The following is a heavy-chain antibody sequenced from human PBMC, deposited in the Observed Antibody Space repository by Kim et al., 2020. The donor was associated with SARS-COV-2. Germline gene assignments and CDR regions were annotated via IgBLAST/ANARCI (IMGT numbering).Heavy chain of an antibody. D-gene: IGHD3-22*01. Sequence: GESLKISCKGSGYSFTSYWIGWVRQMPGKGLEWVGIIYPGDSAATYSPSFQGQVTISVDKSISTAYLQWGSLKASDTAMYYCARLFIGGYSPHLWGQGTLVTVSS. CDR2: IYPGDSAA. CDR3: ARLFIGGYSPHL. CDR1: GYSFTSYW. J-gene: IGHJ4*02. V-gene: IGHV5-51*01.